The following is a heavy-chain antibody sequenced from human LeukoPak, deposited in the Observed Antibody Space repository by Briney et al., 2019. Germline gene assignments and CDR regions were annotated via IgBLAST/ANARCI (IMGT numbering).Heavy chain of an antibody. CDR3: ARDYGDYNNWFDP. CDR2: INPNSGGT. Sequence: ASVKVSCKASGYTFTGYYMHWVRQAPGQGLEWMGWINPNSGGTNYAQKFQGRVTMTRDTSISTAYMELSRLRSDDTAVYYCARDYGDYNNWFDPWGQGTLVTVSS. J-gene: IGHJ5*02. D-gene: IGHD4-17*01. CDR1: GYTFTGYY. V-gene: IGHV1-2*02.